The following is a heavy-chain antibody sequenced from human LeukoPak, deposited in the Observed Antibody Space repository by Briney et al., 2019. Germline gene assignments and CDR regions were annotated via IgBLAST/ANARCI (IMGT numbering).Heavy chain of an antibody. V-gene: IGHV1-69*05. CDR3: ARDKGGFDP. CDR1: GGTFSSNA. J-gene: IGHJ5*02. Sequence: SVKVSCKASGGTFSSNAISWVRQAPGQGLEWMGGIIPSFGRADYARKLQGSVTIITDESTTTVYMELNSLRSEGTGVYYCARDKGGFDPWGQGTLVTVSP. CDR2: IIPSFGRA.